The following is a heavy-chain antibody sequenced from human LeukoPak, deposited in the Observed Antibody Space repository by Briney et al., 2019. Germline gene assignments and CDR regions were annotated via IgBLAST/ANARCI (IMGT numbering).Heavy chain of an antibody. CDR2: ISASSGNT. J-gene: IGHJ6*03. Sequence: ASVKVSCKASGYNFNAYAISCGQQSPGQGLEWMGWISASSGNTKHAQRLQGRVTMTTDTSTSTAYMELRSLRSDDTAVYYCARRFAAVAAAIYYLYYYMDVWGKGTTVTVSS. CDR3: ARRFAAVAAAIYYLYYYMDV. V-gene: IGHV1-18*01. CDR1: GYNFNAYA. D-gene: IGHD2-15*01.